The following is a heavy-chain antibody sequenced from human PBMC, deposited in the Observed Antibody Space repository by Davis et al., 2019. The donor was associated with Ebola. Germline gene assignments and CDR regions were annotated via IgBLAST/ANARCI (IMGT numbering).Heavy chain of an antibody. CDR2: INPNSGGT. Sequence: ASVKVSCKASGGTFSSYAISWVRQAPGQGLEWMGWINPNSGGTNYAQKFQGRVTITRDTSISTAYMELSRLRSDDTAVYYCARVKGGVVAYYFDYWGQGTLVTVSS. V-gene: IGHV1-2*02. J-gene: IGHJ4*02. CDR3: ARVKGGVVAYYFDY. CDR1: GGTFSSYA. D-gene: IGHD2-15*01.